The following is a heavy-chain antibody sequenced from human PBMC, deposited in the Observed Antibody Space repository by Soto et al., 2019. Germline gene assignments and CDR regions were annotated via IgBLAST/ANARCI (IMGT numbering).Heavy chain of an antibody. J-gene: IGHJ4*02. Sequence: TLSLTCTVSGGSISSGGYYWSWIRQHPGKGLEWIGYIYYSGSTYYNPSLKSRVTISVDTSKNQFSLKLSSVTAADTAVYYCARDGLGYCSGGSCYAFDYWGQGTLVTVSS. D-gene: IGHD2-15*01. CDR1: GGSISSGGYY. CDR2: IYYSGST. CDR3: ARDGLGYCSGGSCYAFDY. V-gene: IGHV4-31*02.